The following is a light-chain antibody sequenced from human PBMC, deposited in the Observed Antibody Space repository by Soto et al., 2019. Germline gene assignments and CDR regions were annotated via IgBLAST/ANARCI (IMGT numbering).Light chain of an antibody. Sequence: DIVLTKPPGTLSLSPGERATLSCRASQSVSNNYLAWYQQKPGQAPRLLIYDASNRATGIPPRFSGSGSGTEFTLTISSLHSEEFRIYYCQQSDIWPFTFGQGTKVDIK. CDR2: DAS. CDR1: QSVSNN. V-gene: IGKV3D-15*01. J-gene: IGKJ2*01. CDR3: QQSDIWPFT.